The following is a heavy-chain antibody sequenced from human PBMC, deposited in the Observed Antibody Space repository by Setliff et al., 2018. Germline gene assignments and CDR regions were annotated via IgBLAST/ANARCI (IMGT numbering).Heavy chain of an antibody. V-gene: IGHV5-51*01. J-gene: IGHJ3*02. CDR1: EYSFTTYW. Sequence: GESLKISCKASEYSFTTYWIGWVRQMPGKGLEWMGIIYPGDSDTRYSPSFQGQVTISADKSINTAYLQWSSLKASDTAMYYCARRDTAMVYGFDIWGQGTMVT. CDR3: ARRDTAMVYGFDI. CDR2: IYPGDSDT. D-gene: IGHD5-18*01.